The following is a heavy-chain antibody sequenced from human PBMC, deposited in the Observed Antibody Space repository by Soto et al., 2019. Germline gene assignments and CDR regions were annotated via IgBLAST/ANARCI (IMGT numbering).Heavy chain of an antibody. D-gene: IGHD3-22*01. CDR3: ATAYVYDFENSNYYRDAFDI. CDR1: GYSFSFYW. J-gene: IGHJ3*02. V-gene: IGHV5-51*01. CDR2: TYPDDSDI. Sequence: PGESLKISCKASGYSFSFYWIGWVRQMPGKGLEWMAITYPDDSDIRYSPSFEAHVTISADKSTSTAFLQWSSLKASDTAMYYCATAYVYDFENSNYYRDAFDIWGRGTLVTVSS.